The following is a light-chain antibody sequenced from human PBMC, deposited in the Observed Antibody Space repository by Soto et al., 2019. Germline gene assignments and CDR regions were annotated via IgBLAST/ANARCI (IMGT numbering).Light chain of an antibody. Sequence: EIVMTQSPATRSVSPGDRATLSCRASQSVSISLAWYQQKPGQAPRLLIYGAFTRATGIPARFSGSGSGTEFTLTISSLQSEDFAVYYCQQRSNWPPVFGQGTRLEI. CDR2: GAF. V-gene: IGKV3-15*01. CDR3: QQRSNWPPV. J-gene: IGKJ5*01. CDR1: QSVSIS.